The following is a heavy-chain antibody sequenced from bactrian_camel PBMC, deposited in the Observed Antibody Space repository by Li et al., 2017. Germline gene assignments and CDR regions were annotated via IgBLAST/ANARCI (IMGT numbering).Heavy chain of an antibody. J-gene: IGHJ6*01. D-gene: IGHD4*01. Sequence: HVQLVESGGGSVQAGGSLRLSCEFSEYTASTNCMTWFRQAPGKEREGVATIDRVGDTYYASSVKGRFTISKDGAKNTLFLEMNSLEPEDTAMYYCAADSAKGVIDIEDYSNYACTGGLSDFGYGGQGTQVTVS. CDR2: IDRVGDT. CDR3: AADSAKGVIDIEDYSNYACTGGLSDFGY. V-gene: IGHV3S6*01. CDR1: EYTASTNC.